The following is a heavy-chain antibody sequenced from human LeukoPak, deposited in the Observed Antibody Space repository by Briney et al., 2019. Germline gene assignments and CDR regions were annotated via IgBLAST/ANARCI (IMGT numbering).Heavy chain of an antibody. D-gene: IGHD2-8*01. Sequence: PGGSLRLSCAASGFTFSSYAMHWVRQAPGKGLEWVAVISYDGSKKYYADSVKGRFTISRDNSKNTLYLQMNSLRAEDTAVYYCARAMVSGDAFDIWGQGTMVTIFS. J-gene: IGHJ3*02. CDR3: ARAMVSGDAFDI. CDR2: ISYDGSKK. CDR1: GFTFSSYA. V-gene: IGHV3-30-3*01.